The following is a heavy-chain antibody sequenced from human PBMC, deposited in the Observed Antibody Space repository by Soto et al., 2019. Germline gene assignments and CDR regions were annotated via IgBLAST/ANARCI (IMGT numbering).Heavy chain of an antibody. CDR3: ARDGKYYYGSGNAANYYGMDV. D-gene: IGHD3-10*01. CDR2: VYYSGST. CDR1: GAPISSISYY. J-gene: IGHJ6*02. Sequence: PSETLSLTCSVSGAPISSISYYWGWIRQPQGKGMEWIGSVYYSGSTYYNPYLKSRVTISVDTSKNQFSLKLSSVTAADTAVYYCARDGKYYYGSGNAANYYGMDVWGQGTTVTV. V-gene: IGHV4-39*07.